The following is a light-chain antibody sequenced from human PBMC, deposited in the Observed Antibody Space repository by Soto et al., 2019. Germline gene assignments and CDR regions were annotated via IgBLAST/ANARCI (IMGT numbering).Light chain of an antibody. V-gene: IGKV3-20*01. CDR2: GAS. CDR3: RQYGSSPPYT. J-gene: IGKJ2*01. Sequence: EIVLTQSPGTLSLSPGERATLSCRASQSVSSSSYLAWYQQKPGQAPRLLIYGASSRATGIPDRFSGSGSATDFTLTISRLESEDFAVYYCRQYGSSPPYTFGQGTKLDIK. CDR1: QSVSSSSY.